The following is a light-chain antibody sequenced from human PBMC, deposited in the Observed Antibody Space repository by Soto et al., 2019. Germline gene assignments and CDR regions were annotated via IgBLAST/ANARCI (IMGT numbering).Light chain of an antibody. CDR2: SEN. CDR3: ATWDDRLNGYV. Sequence: QCVLTQPPSAYGTPGQRVAISCSGSSSNIGSNTVNWYQQLPGTAPKLLIYSENQRPSGVPDRFSGSRSGTSASLAISGLQSEDEADYYCATWDDRLNGYVFGTGTKVTVL. CDR1: SSNIGSNT. J-gene: IGLJ1*01. V-gene: IGLV1-44*01.